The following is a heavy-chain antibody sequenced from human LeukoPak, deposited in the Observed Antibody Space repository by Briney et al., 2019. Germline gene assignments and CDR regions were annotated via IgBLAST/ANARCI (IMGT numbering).Heavy chain of an antibody. CDR1: GFTFSSYS. CDR3: ASPSSPLYYYYMDV. Sequence: GGSLRLSCAASGFTFSSYSMNWVRQAPGKGLEWVSSISSSSSYIYYADSVKGRFTISRDNAKNSLYLQMNSLRAEDTAVYYCASPSSPLYYYYMDVWGKGTTVTVSS. D-gene: IGHD6-6*01. J-gene: IGHJ6*03. V-gene: IGHV3-21*01. CDR2: ISSSSSYI.